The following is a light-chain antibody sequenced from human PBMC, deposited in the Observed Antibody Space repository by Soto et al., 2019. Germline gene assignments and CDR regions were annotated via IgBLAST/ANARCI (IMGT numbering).Light chain of an antibody. CDR1: NSDVGSYNL. V-gene: IGLV2-23*02. J-gene: IGLJ1*01. CDR2: EVS. Sequence: QSALTQPASVSGSPGQSITISCTGTNSDVGSYNLVSWYQQRPGKAPKVIIYEVSERPSGVSDRFSGSKSGNTASLMISGLQAEDEADYYCCSYAGSSTQSYVFGSGTKVTVL. CDR3: CSYAGSSTQSYV.